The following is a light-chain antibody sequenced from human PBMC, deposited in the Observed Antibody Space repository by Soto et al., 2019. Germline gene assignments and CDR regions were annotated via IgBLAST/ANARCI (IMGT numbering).Light chain of an antibody. CDR1: RSVSSD. Sequence: EIVMRKFPATLAVSSGARATVSXRARRSVSSDVAWHPQKRGXAPRXXXSGXSTRATGSPARLSGSGSGTEFTLPINSLHSYYFSVYYCQQYKNGPRTFGQGTKVDIK. CDR2: GXS. V-gene: IGKV3-15*01. CDR3: QQYKNGPRT. J-gene: IGKJ1*01.